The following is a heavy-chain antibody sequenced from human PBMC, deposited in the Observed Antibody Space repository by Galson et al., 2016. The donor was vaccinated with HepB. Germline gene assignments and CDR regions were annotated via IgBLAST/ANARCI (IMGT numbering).Heavy chain of an antibody. CDR1: GGIFRTFV. J-gene: IGHJ3*01. D-gene: IGHD5-18*01. V-gene: IGHV1-69*13. CDR3: WSAPGTAMEPTYDAFDV. CDR2: IIPIFATT. Sequence: SVKVSCKASGGIFRTFVISWVRQAPGQGLEWVGGIIPIFATTNYAQRFQDRVTITADESTTTAFMELSSLTPEDTAMYYCWSAPGTAMEPTYDAFDVWGQGTMVTVSS.